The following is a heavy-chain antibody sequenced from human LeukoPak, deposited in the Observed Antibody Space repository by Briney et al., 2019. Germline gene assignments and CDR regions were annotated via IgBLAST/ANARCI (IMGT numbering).Heavy chain of an antibody. CDR1: GGSISSGGYY. V-gene: IGHV4-31*03. D-gene: IGHD3-9*01. Sequence: SSETLSLTCTVSGGSISSGGYYWSWIRQHPGKGLEWIGYIYYSGSTYYNPSLKSRVTISVDTSKNQFSLKPSSVTAADTAVYYCARARGYPTGHAFDIWGQGTMVTVSS. J-gene: IGHJ3*02. CDR3: ARARGYPTGHAFDI. CDR2: IYYSGST.